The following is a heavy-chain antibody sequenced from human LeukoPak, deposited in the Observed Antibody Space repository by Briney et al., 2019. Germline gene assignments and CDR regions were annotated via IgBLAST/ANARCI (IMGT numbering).Heavy chain of an antibody. D-gene: IGHD6-19*01. CDR2: ISSSSGHI. Sequence: PGGSLRLSCAASGFTFSSYNMNWVRQPPGKGLEWVSSISSSSGHIHYADSVKGRFTISRDNANNSLYLQMNSLRDEDTAVYYCARDPGTVADPYFDYWGQGSLVTVSP. V-gene: IGHV3-21*01. CDR1: GFTFSSYN. J-gene: IGHJ4*02. CDR3: ARDPGTVADPYFDY.